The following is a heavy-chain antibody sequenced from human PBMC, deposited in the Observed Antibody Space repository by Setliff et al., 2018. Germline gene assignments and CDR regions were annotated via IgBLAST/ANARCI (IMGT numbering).Heavy chain of an antibody. V-gene: IGHV3-15*01. Sequence: GGSLRLSCVVSGITFRNAWMSWVRQAPGKGLEWVGRIKSATDGETTDYASPVEGRLIISRDDSQNSLYLQMYSLTTEDTAVYYCTTSAIHFSEYMWVTDRHIDHWGRGTLVTVSS. CDR1: GITFRNAW. J-gene: IGHJ4*02. D-gene: IGHD2-21*02. CDR3: TTSAIHFSEYMWVTDRHIDH. CDR2: IKSATDGETT.